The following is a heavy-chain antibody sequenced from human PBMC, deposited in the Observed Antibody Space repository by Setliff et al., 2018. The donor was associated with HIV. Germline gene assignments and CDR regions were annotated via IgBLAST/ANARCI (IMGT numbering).Heavy chain of an antibody. CDR2: FDPEDGET. J-gene: IGHJ1*01. Sequence: ASVKVSCKVSGYTLTELSMHWVRQAPGKGLEWMGGFDPEDGETIYAQKFQGRVTMTEDTSTDTAYMDLSSLRSEDTAVYYCARARRAGSGPKYFQHWGQGTLVTVSS. CDR1: GYTLTELS. V-gene: IGHV1-24*01. CDR3: ARARRAGSGPKYFQH. D-gene: IGHD2-15*01.